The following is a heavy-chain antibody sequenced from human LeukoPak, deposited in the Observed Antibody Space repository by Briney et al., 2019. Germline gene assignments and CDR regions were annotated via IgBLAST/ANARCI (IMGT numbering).Heavy chain of an antibody. CDR3: ARDYYGSGSFPVRFDP. V-gene: IGHV1-2*02. D-gene: IGHD3-10*01. CDR1: GYTFTGYY. J-gene: IGHJ5*02. Sequence: ASVKVSCKASGYTFTGYYMHWVRQAPGQGLEWMGWINPNSGGTNYAQKFQGRVTMTRDTSISTAYMELSRLRSDDTAVYYCARDYYGSGSFPVRFDPRGQGTLVTVSS. CDR2: INPNSGGT.